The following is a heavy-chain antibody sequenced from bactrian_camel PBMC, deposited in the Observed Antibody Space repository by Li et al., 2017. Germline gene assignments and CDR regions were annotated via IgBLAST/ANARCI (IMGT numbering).Heavy chain of an antibody. CDR1: ALTYQTNL. CDR3: AKEIGPITRRPYGGTWPTTADDRY. CDR2: IDSDGPT. Sequence: HVQLVESGGGTVQTGRSLNLSCSTTALTYQTNLMGYFRQAPGKERETVASIDSDGPTFYEDSVKGRFTISRDNAKNTLYLELNSLNFQDTAMYYCAKEIGPITRRPYGGTWPTTADDRYWGQGTQVTVS. J-gene: IGHJ4*01. V-gene: IGHV3S55*01. D-gene: IGHD6*01.